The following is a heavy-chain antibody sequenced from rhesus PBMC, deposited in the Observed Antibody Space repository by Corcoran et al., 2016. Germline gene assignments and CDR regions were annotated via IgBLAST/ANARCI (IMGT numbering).Heavy chain of an antibody. Sequence: QVQLQESGPGLVKPSETLSLTCAVSGGSISSHSWRWLRRAPGKGLEWIGRIYGSGGSTDYNPSLKSRVTISTDTSKNQFSLKLSSVTAADTAVYYCARSMAAAPFDYWGQGVLVTVSS. CDR1: GGSISSHS. CDR3: ARSMAAAPFDY. V-gene: IGHV4-160*01. J-gene: IGHJ4*01. D-gene: IGHD6-43*01. CDR2: IYGSGGST.